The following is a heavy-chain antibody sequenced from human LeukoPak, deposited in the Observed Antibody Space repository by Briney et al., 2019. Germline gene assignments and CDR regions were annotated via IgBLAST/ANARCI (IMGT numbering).Heavy chain of an antibody. CDR1: ALILINNW. CDR3: VGAVRGSSFAI. D-gene: IGHD3-10*02. CDR2: IKTDGGEK. Sequence: PGRSLRLSRAPSALILINNWMGWVRQPPGKGLESLAKIKTDGGEKYYVDSVKGRFSTVRDNAKNSLYLQMNSLRAEDTAVYYCVGAVRGSSFAICGQGTKVTVSS. J-gene: IGHJ3*02. V-gene: IGHV3-7*03.